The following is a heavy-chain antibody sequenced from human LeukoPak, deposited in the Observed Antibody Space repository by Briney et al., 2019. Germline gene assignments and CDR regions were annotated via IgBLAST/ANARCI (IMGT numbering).Heavy chain of an antibody. V-gene: IGHV4-61*02. J-gene: IGHJ4*02. CDR3: ARARVIPASFDD. Sequence: SETLSLTCTVSGGSITFGSYYWTWIRQPAGKGLEWIGRIYTSGRTFYNPSLKSRVTISMDTSMTQFSLRLNSVPAADTAVYYCARARVIPASFDDWGQGALVTVSS. CDR2: IYTSGRT. D-gene: IGHD3-16*02. CDR1: GGSITFGSYY.